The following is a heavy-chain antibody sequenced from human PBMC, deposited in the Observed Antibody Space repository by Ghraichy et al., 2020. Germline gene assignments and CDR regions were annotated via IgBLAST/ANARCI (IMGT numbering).Heavy chain of an antibody. J-gene: IGHJ4*02. D-gene: IGHD1-26*01. CDR3: ARDPTGWELTSYFDY. CDR2: ISSSSSYT. CDR1: GFTFSDYY. V-gene: IGHV3-11*06. Sequence: GGSLRLSCAASGFTFSDYYMSWIRQAPGKGLEWVSYISSSSSYTNYADSVKGRFTISRDNAKNSLYLQMNSLRAEDTAVYYCARDPTGWELTSYFDYWGQGTLVTVSS.